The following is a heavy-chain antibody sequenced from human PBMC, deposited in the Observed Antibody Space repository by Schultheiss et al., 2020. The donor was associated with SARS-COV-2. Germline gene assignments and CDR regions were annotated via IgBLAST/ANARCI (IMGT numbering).Heavy chain of an antibody. CDR2: ISGNGGIT. D-gene: IGHD4-17*01. CDR1: GFTFSSYS. CDR3: ARAYATYWYIDF. V-gene: IGHV3-64*04. Sequence: GESLKISCAASGFTFSSYSMNWVRQGPGKGLEYVSAISGNGGITYYADSVKGRFTISRDNSKDTLYLQMNSLIAEDTAVYSCARAYATYWYIDFWGRGTLVTVSS. J-gene: IGHJ2*01.